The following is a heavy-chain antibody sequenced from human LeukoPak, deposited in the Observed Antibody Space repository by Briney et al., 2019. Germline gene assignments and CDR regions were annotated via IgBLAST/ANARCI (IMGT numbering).Heavy chain of an antibody. CDR3: AKVVSAGAGTTDY. CDR2: IKQDGSEK. D-gene: IGHD6-19*01. V-gene: IGHV3-7*01. Sequence: GGSLRLSCAASGFTFSSYWMSWVRQAPGKGLEWVANIKQDGSEKNSVNSVKGRFTISRDNAKNSLYLQMNSLRAEDTAVYYCAKVVSAGAGTTDYWGQGTLVSVSS. J-gene: IGHJ4*02. CDR1: GFTFSSYW.